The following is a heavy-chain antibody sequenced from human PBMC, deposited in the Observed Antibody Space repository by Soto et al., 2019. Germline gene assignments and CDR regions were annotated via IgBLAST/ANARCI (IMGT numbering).Heavy chain of an antibody. CDR1: GGSLSGYY. J-gene: IGHJ4*02. CDR2: INHSGST. CDR3: ARYSDIVVVPAALPAFDY. Sequence: QVQLQQWGAGLLKPSETLSLTCAVYGGSLSGYYWSWIRQPPGKGLEWIGEINHSGSTNYNPSLKSRVTISVDTSKNQFSLKLSSVTAADTAVYYCARYSDIVVVPAALPAFDYWGQGTLVTVSS. V-gene: IGHV4-34*01. D-gene: IGHD2-2*01.